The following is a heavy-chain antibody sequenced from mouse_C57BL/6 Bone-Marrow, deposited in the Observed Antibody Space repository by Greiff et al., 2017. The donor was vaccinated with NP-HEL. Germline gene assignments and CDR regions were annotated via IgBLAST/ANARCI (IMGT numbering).Heavy chain of an antibody. J-gene: IGHJ3*01. D-gene: IGHD1-1*01. V-gene: IGHV14-4*01. CDR1: GFNIKDDY. CDR2: IDPENGDT. CDR3: TSYGSLAWFAC. Sequence: EVQLQQPGAELVRPGASVKLSCTASGFNIKDDYMHWVKQRPEQGLEWIGWIDPENGDTEYASKFKGKATLTADTSSNTTYLQLSSLTSEDTAVYYCTSYGSLAWFACWGQGTLVTVSA.